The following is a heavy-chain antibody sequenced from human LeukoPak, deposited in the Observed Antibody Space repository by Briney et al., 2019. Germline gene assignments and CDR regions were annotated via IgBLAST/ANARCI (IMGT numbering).Heavy chain of an antibody. CDR3: ARATAADVWFDP. CDR1: GGTFSSYA. CDR2: IIPIFGTA. D-gene: IGHD6-13*01. J-gene: IGHJ5*02. V-gene: IGHV1-69*05. Sequence: ASVKVSCKASGGTFSSYAISWVRQAPGQGLEWMGGIIPIFGTANYAQKFQGRVTITTDESTSTAYMELSSLRSEDTAVYYCARATAADVWFDPWGQGTLVTVSS.